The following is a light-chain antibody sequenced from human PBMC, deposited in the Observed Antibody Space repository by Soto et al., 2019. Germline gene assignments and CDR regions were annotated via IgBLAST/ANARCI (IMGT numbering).Light chain of an antibody. CDR2: GAS. CDR1: QGIGNA. V-gene: IGKV1-6*01. CDR3: LQDINYPWT. J-gene: IGKJ1*01. Sequence: IQMTQSPSSLCASEGDRVTIFCRASQGIGNALGWYKQKPGKPPKVLIYGASNLQSGVPPRFSGSGSGTDFTLAISSLQPEDSATYYCLQDINYPWTFGQGTKVDIK.